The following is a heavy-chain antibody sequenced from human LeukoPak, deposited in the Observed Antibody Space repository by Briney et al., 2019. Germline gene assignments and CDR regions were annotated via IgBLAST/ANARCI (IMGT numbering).Heavy chain of an antibody. CDR2: INPNSGGT. D-gene: IGHD3-10*01. CDR1: GYTFTGYY. Sequence: ASVKVSCKASGYTFTGYYIHWVRQAPGQGLEWMGWINPNSGGTNYAQKFQGRVTMTRDTSISTAYMDLSRLRSDDTAVFYCARGDYYGSPKVVAAWGQGTLVTVSS. V-gene: IGHV1-2*02. CDR3: ARGDYYGSPKVVAA. J-gene: IGHJ5*02.